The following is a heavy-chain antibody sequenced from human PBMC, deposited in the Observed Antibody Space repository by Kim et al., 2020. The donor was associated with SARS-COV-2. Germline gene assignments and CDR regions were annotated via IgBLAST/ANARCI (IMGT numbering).Heavy chain of an antibody. CDR1: GFTFSSYG. V-gene: IGHV3-33*01. D-gene: IGHD1-1*01. CDR3: ARDPGTPLYYYYMDV. CDR2: IWYDGSNK. Sequence: GGSLRLSCAASGFTFSSYGMHWVRQAPGKGLEWVAVIWYDGSNKYYADSVKGRFTISRDNSKNTLYLQMNNLRAEDTAVYYCARDPGTPLYYYYMDVWGKGTTVTVSS. J-gene: IGHJ6*03.